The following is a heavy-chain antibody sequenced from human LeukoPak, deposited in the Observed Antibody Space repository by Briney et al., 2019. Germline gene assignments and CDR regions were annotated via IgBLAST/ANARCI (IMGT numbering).Heavy chain of an antibody. V-gene: IGHV3-23*01. D-gene: IGHD3-22*01. J-gene: IGHJ3*02. Sequence: GGSLRLSCAASGSTFSSYAMSWVRQAPGKGLEWVSAISGSGGGTYYADSVKGRFTISRDNSKNTLYLQMNSLRAEDTAVYYCAKLIVVVIANDAFDIWGQGTMVTVSS. CDR1: GSTFSSYA. CDR3: AKLIVVVIANDAFDI. CDR2: ISGSGGGT.